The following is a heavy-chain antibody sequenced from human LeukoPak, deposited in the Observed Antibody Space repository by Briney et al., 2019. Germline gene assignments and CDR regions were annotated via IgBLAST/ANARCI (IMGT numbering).Heavy chain of an antibody. CDR3: TRTYYDSSGYLFDY. V-gene: IGHV3-49*04. D-gene: IGHD3-22*01. Sequence: PGRSLRLSCTASGFTSGFTFGDYAMRWVRQAPGKGLEWVGFIRTKAYGGTTEYAASVKGRFTISRDGSKSIAYLQMNSLKTEDTAVYYCTRTYYDSSGYLFDYWGQGTLVTVSS. J-gene: IGHJ4*02. CDR2: IRTKAYGGTT. CDR1: GFTSGFTFGDYA.